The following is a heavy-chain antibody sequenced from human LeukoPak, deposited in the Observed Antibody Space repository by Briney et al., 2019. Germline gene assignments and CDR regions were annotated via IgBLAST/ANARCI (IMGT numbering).Heavy chain of an antibody. J-gene: IGHJ4*02. V-gene: IGHV3-23*01. CDR1: GFIFRNYA. CDR3: AKWGDFDILTGYYVPDF. D-gene: IGHD3-9*01. Sequence: GGSLRLSCAASGFIFRNYAMSWVRQAPGKRLEWVSAITGSGDITYYADSVKGRFTISRDNSENTLYVEMNTLRAEDTAVYYCAKWGDFDILTGYYVPDFWGQGTLVTVSS. CDR2: ITGSGDIT.